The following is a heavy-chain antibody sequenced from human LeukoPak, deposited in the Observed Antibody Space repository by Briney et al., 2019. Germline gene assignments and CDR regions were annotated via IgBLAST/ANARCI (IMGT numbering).Heavy chain of an antibody. V-gene: IGHV4-59*01. J-gene: IGHJ5*02. D-gene: IGHD3-16*02. CDR3: ARYWKGSSRWFDP. Sequence: PSKTLSLTCTVSGGSISSYYWSWIRQPPGKGLEWIGYIYYSGSTNYNPSLKSRVTISVDTSKNQFSLKLSSVTAADTAVYYCARYWKGSSRWFDPWGQGTLVTVSS. CDR1: GGSISSYY. CDR2: IYYSGST.